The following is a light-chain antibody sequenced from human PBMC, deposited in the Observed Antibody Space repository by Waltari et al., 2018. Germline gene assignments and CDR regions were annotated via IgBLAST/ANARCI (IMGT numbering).Light chain of an antibody. CDR2: YAS. V-gene: IGKV3-15*01. Sequence: EVLLTQSPATLSVSPGERVTLSCRASQSVDSNLAWYQQKPGQAPRLLISYASSRATNVPARFIGSGSGAEFTLTISSLESEDSAVYSCQQHGDWPPTFGQGTKVEIQ. J-gene: IGKJ1*01. CDR1: QSVDSN. CDR3: QQHGDWPPT.